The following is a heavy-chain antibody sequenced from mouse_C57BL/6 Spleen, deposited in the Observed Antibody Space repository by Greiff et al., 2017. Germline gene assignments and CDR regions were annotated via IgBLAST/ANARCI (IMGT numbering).Heavy chain of an antibody. CDR3: ARRSDGYDLAY. D-gene: IGHD2-2*01. V-gene: IGHV1-61*01. Sequence: QVQLQQPGAELVRPGSSVKLSCKASGYTFTSYWMAWVQQRPGQGLEWIGNIYPSDSETHYNQKFKDKATLTVDKSSSTAYMQLSSLTSEDSAVYYCARRSDGYDLAYWGQGTLVTVSA. CDR1: GYTFTSYW. J-gene: IGHJ3*01. CDR2: IYPSDSET.